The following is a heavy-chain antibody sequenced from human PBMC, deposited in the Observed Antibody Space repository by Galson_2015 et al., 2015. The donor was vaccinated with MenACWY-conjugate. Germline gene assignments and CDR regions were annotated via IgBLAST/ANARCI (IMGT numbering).Heavy chain of an antibody. J-gene: IGHJ3*02. D-gene: IGHD2-15*01. V-gene: IGHV4-39*01. CDR3: ARRRPRDIGGGFDI. Sequence: PSLKSRITASVDTSKNQFSLNLASVTAADTALYYCARRRPRDIGGGFDIWGQGTLVTVPS.